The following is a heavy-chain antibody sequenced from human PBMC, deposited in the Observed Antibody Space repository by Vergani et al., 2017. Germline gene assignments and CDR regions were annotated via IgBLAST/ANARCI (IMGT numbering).Heavy chain of an antibody. V-gene: IGHV4-34*01. D-gene: IGHD2-15*01. CDR3: ASLVVVAADGPDAFDI. CDR2: INHSGST. Sequence: QVQLQQWGAGLLKPSETLSLTCAVYGGSFSGYYWCWIRQPPGKGLEWIGEINHSGSTNYNPSLKSRVTISVDTSKNQFSLKLSSVTAADTAVYYFASLVVVAADGPDAFDIWGQGTMVTVSS. J-gene: IGHJ3*02. CDR1: GGSFSGYY.